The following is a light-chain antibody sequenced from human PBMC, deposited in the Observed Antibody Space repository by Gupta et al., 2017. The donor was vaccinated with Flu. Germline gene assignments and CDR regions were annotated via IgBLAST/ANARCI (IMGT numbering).Light chain of an antibody. CDR2: DAS. Sequence: EIVFTQSPATLSLSPGERATLSCRASQSVSSYLAWYQQKPGQAPRLLIYDASNRATGIPARFSGSGSGTDFTLTISSLEPDDFAFYYCQQRGNWPITFGQGTRLEI. V-gene: IGKV3-11*01. CDR3: QQRGNWPIT. J-gene: IGKJ5*01. CDR1: QSVSSY.